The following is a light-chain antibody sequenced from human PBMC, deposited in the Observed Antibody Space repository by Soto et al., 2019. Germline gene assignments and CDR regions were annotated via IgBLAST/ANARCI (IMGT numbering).Light chain of an antibody. CDR1: QSINNY. V-gene: IGKV1-39*01. CDR2: AAS. Sequence: DVHLAQSPSSLSAAVGDRVTITCRSRQSINNYLNWYQQKPGEAPKLLVYAASTLQDGVPSRFSGSGSGTDFTLTISRLQPEDFAVYYCQQSYSSWLTLGGGTKVDSK. J-gene: IGKJ4*01. CDR3: QQSYSSWLT.